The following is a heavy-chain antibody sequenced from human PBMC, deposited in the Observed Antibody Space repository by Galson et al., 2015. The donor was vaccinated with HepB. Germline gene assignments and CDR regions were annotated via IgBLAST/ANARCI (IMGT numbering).Heavy chain of an antibody. J-gene: IGHJ4*02. CDR3: ARGIVGANYGDFDY. D-gene: IGHD1-26*01. CDR2: IDWDDDK. Sequence: PALVKPTQTLTLTCTFSGFSLSTSGMCVSWIRQPPGKALEWLAVIDWDDDKYYNTSLKTRPTISKDTSKNQVVLTMTNMDPVDTATYYCARGIVGANYGDFDYWGQGALVTVSS. V-gene: IGHV2-70*01. CDR1: GFSLSTSGMC.